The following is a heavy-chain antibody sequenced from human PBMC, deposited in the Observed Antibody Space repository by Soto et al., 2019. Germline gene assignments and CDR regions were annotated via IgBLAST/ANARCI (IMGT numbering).Heavy chain of an antibody. CDR1: GFTFSNYN. CDR3: ATIRRSSGWPDY. D-gene: IGHD6-25*01. Sequence: GGSLRLSCAASGFTFSNYNMNWVRQAPGKGLEWVSSITSSSSYIYYADSVKGRFTISRDNAKNSLYLQMNSLRAEDTAVYYCATIRRSSGWPDYWGQGTLVTVSS. CDR2: ITSSSSYI. V-gene: IGHV3-21*01. J-gene: IGHJ4*02.